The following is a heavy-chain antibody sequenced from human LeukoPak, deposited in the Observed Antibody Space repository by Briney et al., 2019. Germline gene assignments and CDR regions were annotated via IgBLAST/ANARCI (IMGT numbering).Heavy chain of an antibody. J-gene: IGHJ4*02. CDR2: IRYDGSNK. CDR3: AKDRYSNYEPYYFDY. Sequence: GGSLRLSCEASGFTFSTYGMHWVRQAPGKGLEWVAFIRYDGSNKYYADSVKGRFTISRDNSKNTLYLQMNSLRAEDTAIYYCAKDRYSNYEPYYFDYWGQGTLVTVSS. CDR1: GFTFSTYG. D-gene: IGHD4-11*01. V-gene: IGHV3-30*02.